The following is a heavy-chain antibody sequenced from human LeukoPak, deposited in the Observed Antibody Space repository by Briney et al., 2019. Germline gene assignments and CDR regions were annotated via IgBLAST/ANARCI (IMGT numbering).Heavy chain of an antibody. J-gene: IGHJ6*02. Sequence: GESLKISCKGSGYSFTSYWIGWVRQMPGKGLEWMGIIYPGDSDTRYSPSFQGQVTISADKSISTAYLQWSSLKASDTAMYYCARVVSRAAAGSFLNVYYYGMDVWGQGTTVTVSS. CDR1: GYSFTSYW. V-gene: IGHV5-51*01. CDR3: ARVVSRAAAGSFLNVYYYGMDV. CDR2: IYPGDSDT. D-gene: IGHD6-13*01.